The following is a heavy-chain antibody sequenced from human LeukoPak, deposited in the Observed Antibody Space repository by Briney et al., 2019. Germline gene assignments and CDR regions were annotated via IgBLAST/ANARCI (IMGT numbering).Heavy chain of an antibody. J-gene: IGHJ5*02. D-gene: IGHD2-2*01. Sequence: SETLSLTCTVYGGSFSGYYWSWIRQPPGKGLEWIGEINHSGSTNYNPSLKSRVTISADTSKNQFSLKLSSVTAADTAVYYCATLIGYCSSTSCYNWFDPWGQGTLVTVSS. V-gene: IGHV4-34*01. CDR3: ATLIGYCSSTSCYNWFDP. CDR1: GGSFSGYY. CDR2: INHSGST.